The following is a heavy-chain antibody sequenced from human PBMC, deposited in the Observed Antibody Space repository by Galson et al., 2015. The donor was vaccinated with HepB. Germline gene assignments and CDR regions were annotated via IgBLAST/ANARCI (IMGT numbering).Heavy chain of an antibody. V-gene: IGHV2-70*11. D-gene: IGHD3-22*01. CDR3: ARHVGPVYDSSGYYYLYAVDI. Sequence: PALVKPTQTLTLTCTFSGFSLSTSGMCVSWIRQPPGKALEWLARIDWDDDKYYSTSLKTRLTISKDTSKNQVVLTMTNMDPVDTATYYCARHVGPVYDSSGYYYLYAVDIWGQGTMVTVSS. CDR1: GFSLSTSGMC. CDR2: IDWDDDK. J-gene: IGHJ3*02.